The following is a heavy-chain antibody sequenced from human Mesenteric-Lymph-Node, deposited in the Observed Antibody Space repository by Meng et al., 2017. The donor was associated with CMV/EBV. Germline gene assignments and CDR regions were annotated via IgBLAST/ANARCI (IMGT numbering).Heavy chain of an antibody. CDR2: INPNSGGT. Sequence: ASVKVSCKASGYTFPDYGVSWVQQAPGQGLEWMGWINPNSGGTNYAQKFQGRVTMTRDTSISTAYMELSRLRSDDTAVYYCARGPLSFAPAAIDYWGQGTLVTVSS. J-gene: IGHJ4*02. D-gene: IGHD2-2*01. CDR3: ARGPLSFAPAAIDY. V-gene: IGHV1-2*02. CDR1: GYTFPDYG.